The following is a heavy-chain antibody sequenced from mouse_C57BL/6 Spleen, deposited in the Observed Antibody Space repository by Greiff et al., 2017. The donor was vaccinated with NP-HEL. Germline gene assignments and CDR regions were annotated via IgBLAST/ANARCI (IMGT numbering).Heavy chain of an antibody. J-gene: IGHJ2*01. CDR1: GYSITSGYD. D-gene: IGHD2-3*01. CDR3: AREAGYYVYFDY. CDR2: ISYSGST. V-gene: IGHV3-1*01. Sequence: DVKLQESGPGMVKPSQSLSLTCTVTGYSITSGYDWHWIRHFPGNKLEWMGYISYSGSTNYNPSLKSRISITHDTSKNHFFLKLNSVTTEDTATYYCAREAGYYVYFDYWGQGTTLTVSS.